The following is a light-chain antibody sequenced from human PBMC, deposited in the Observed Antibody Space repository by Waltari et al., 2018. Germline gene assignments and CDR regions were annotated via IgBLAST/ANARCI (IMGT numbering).Light chain of an antibody. CDR3: QQYYSAPYT. CDR1: QTLLYNSNNKNY. V-gene: IGKV4-1*01. CDR2: WAS. Sequence: DLVMTQSPDSPSVSLAGRATINCTSRQTLLYNSNNKNYLAWYQQKPGQPHKLLVYWASTRESGVPDRIRGSGSGTDFTLTIDTLQTEDVAIYYCQQYYSAPYTFGLGTKLEI. J-gene: IGKJ2*01.